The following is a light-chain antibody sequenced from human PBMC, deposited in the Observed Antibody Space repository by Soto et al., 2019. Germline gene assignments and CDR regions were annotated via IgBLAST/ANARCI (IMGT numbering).Light chain of an antibody. CDR2: EVS. J-gene: IGLJ1*01. CDR1: SSEVGGYTY. Sequence: QSALTQPAYVSGSPGQSITISGTGTSSEVGGYTYVSWYQQHPGKAPKLMIYEVSNRPSGVSNRFSGSKSGNTASLTISGLQAEDEADYACSSYTRSSKGVFGTGTTLTVL. CDR3: SSYTRSSKGV. V-gene: IGLV2-14*01.